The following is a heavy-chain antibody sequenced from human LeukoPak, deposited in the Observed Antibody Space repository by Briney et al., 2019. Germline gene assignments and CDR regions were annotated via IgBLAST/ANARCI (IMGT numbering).Heavy chain of an antibody. V-gene: IGHV6-1*01. Sequence: SQTLSLTCAISGDSVSSNSAAWNWIRQSPSRGLEWLGRTYYRSKWYNDYAVSVKSRITINPDTSKNQFSLQLNSVTLEDTAVYYCARSHSGYSSGWQVNFDYWGQGTLVTVSS. CDR2: TYYRSKWYN. CDR1: GDSVSSNSAA. J-gene: IGHJ4*02. D-gene: IGHD6-19*01. CDR3: ARSHSGYSSGWQVNFDY.